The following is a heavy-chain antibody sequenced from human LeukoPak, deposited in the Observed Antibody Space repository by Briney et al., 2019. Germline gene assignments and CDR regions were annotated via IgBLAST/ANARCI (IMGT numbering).Heavy chain of an antibody. V-gene: IGHV3-7*03. D-gene: IGHD4-17*01. CDR3: ARGYYGDYDAFDI. Sequence: GGSLRLSCAASGFTFSSYWMSWVRQAPGKGLEWVANIKQDGSEKYYVDSVKGRFTISRDNAKDSLYLQMNSLRAEDTAVYYCARGYYGDYDAFDIWGQGTMVTVSS. CDR2: IKQDGSEK. CDR1: GFTFSSYW. J-gene: IGHJ3*02.